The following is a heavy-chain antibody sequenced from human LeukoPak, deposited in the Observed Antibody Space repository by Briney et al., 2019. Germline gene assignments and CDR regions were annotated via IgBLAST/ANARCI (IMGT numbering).Heavy chain of an antibody. Sequence: PGGSLRLSCVASGFSFSTYGMHWVRQAPGKGLEWVAFIRHDGSNKYCTDSVKGRFTISRDNSKNTLYLQMNSLRAEDTAVYYCAKDFSVYYYDSRVLDYWGQGTLVTVSS. V-gene: IGHV3-30*02. CDR3: AKDFSVYYYDSRVLDY. CDR1: GFSFSTYG. CDR2: IRHDGSNK. D-gene: IGHD3-22*01. J-gene: IGHJ4*02.